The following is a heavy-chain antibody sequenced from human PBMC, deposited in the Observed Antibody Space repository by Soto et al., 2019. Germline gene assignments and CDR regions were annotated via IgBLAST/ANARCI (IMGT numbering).Heavy chain of an antibody. J-gene: IGHJ3*01. CDR2: IHYSGTT. CDR1: GGSIRSGGYY. V-gene: IGHV4-31*03. CDR3: ASGRAGRREPIDPFDV. Sequence: SETLSLTCTVSGGSIRSGGYYWGWIRQHPVKGLEWIGYIHYSGTTHYNPSLRSRPTISVDTSKNNISLPLASMTVADTAIYYCASGRAGRREPIDPFDVWGQGTMVTVSS. D-gene: IGHD1-1*01.